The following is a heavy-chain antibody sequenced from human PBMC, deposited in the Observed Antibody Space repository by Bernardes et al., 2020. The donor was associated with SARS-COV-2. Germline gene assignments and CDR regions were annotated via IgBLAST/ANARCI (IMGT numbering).Heavy chain of an antibody. CDR3: ARGDGYSGYDLDHHHHMDG. V-gene: IGHV1-69*02. CDR1: GDTFTRYT. Sequence: SVKVSCKVSGDTFTRYTINWVRQAPGQGLEWMGRIIPVLEIADYAQKFQGRVTITADKSTSTAYMELSSLTSEDTAVYYCARGDGYSGYDLDHHHHMDGWGKGTTVIVSS. D-gene: IGHD5-12*01. CDR2: IIPVLEIA. J-gene: IGHJ6*03.